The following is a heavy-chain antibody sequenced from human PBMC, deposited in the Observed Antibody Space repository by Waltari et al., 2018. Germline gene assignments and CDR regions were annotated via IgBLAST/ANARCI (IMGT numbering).Heavy chain of an antibody. V-gene: IGHV4-34*01. CDR1: GGSFTDYY. Sequence: QVQLQQWGAGLLEPSETLSLTCAVYGGSFTDYYFHWIRQPPGKGLEWIGEINHEGIANYHPSLKGRVTISVDKSNNQFSLKLTSLTAADTAVYYCARPGDLGGTSFHYWGQGTLVTVSS. CDR2: INHEGIA. J-gene: IGHJ4*02. CDR3: ARPGDLGGTSFHY. D-gene: IGHD1-26*01.